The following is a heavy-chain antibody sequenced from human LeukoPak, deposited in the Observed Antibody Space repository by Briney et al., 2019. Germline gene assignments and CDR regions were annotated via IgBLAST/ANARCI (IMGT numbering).Heavy chain of an antibody. CDR3: AKGTDGSFDL. CDR2: IHWNSDIV. V-gene: IGHV3-9*01. D-gene: IGHD1-1*01. Sequence: PGGSLRLSCAASGFTFDDYAMHWVRQAPGKGLEWVSGIHWNSDIVGYADSVKGRFTISRDNAKNPLYLQMNSLRAEDTALYYCAKGTDGSFDLWGQGTLVTVSS. J-gene: IGHJ4*02. CDR1: GFTFDDYA.